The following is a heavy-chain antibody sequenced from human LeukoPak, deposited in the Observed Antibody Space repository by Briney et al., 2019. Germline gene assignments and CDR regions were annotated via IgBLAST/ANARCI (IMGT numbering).Heavy chain of an antibody. CDR2: MNPNSGNT. CDR3: ARALYDSSGYLPDY. CDR1: GYTFTSYG. J-gene: IGHJ4*02. Sequence: ASVKVSCKASGYTFTSYGISWVRQATGQGLEWMGWMNPNSGNTGYAQKFQGRVTMTRNTSISTAYMELSSLRSEGTAVYYCARALYDSSGYLPDYWGQGTLVTVSS. V-gene: IGHV1-8*02. D-gene: IGHD3-22*01.